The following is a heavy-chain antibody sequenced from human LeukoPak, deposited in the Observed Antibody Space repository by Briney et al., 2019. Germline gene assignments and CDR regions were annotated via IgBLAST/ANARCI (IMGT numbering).Heavy chain of an antibody. CDR1: GLTFSSYA. Sequence: QPGGSLRLSCAASGLTFSSYAMSWVRQAPGKGLDWVSTISGTGGSTYYGDSVKGRFTISRDNSKNTLYVQMNSLRAEDTAMYYCTANFDFWGQGTLVTVSS. J-gene: IGHJ4*02. CDR2: ISGTGGST. D-gene: IGHD2-21*02. V-gene: IGHV3-23*01. CDR3: TANFDF.